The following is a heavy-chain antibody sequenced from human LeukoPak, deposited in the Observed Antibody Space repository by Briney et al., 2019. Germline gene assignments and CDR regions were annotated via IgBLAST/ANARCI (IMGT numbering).Heavy chain of an antibody. D-gene: IGHD2-15*01. CDR3: ATGDIPDAFDI. CDR1: GVSISSYY. J-gene: IGHJ3*02. V-gene: IGHV4-59*01. Sequence: SETLSLTCTVSGVSISSYYWSWIRQPPGKGLEWIGDIYYSGSTNYNPSLKSRVTISVDTSKNQFSLKLSSVTAADTAVYYCATGDIPDAFDIWGQGTMVTVSS. CDR2: IYYSGST.